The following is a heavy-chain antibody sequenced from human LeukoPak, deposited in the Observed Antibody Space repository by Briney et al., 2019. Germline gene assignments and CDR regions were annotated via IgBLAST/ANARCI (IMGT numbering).Heavy chain of an antibody. CDR1: GGSISSSSYY. CDR2: IYYSGST. CDR3: ARNHTHEGYGYYFDY. D-gene: IGHD4-17*01. J-gene: IGHJ4*02. V-gene: IGHV4-39*01. Sequence: SETLSLTCTVSGGSISSSSYYWGWIHQPPGKGLEWIGSIYYSGSTSYNPSLKSRVTISVETSKNQFSLKLSSVTAADTAFYYCARNHTHEGYGYYFDYWGQGTLVTVSS.